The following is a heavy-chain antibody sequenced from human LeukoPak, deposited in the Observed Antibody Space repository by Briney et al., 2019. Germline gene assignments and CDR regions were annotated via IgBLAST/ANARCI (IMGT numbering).Heavy chain of an antibody. CDR3: ARLRYSSSSSCYRWEDY. D-gene: IGHD2-2*01. V-gene: IGHV4-34*01. Sequence: PSETLSLTCAVDGGAFSGYYWSWIRQPPGKGLEWIGEINHRGSTNYNPSLKSRVAISLDTSKNQFSLKLSSVTAADTAVYYCARLRYSSSSSCYRWEDYWGQGTLVTVSS. CDR1: GGAFSGYY. CDR2: INHRGST. J-gene: IGHJ4*02.